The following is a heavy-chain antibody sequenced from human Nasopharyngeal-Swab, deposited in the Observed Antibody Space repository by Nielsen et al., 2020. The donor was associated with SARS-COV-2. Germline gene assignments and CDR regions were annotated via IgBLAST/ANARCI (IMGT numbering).Heavy chain of an antibody. Sequence: WIRQPPGKGLEWVSVIYSGGSTYYADSVKGRFTISRDNSKNTLFLQMNSLRAEDTAVYYCARDKGWELGWGFIPPGAFDIWGQGTMVTVSS. CDR3: ARDKGWELGWGFIPPGAFDI. D-gene: IGHD1-26*01. V-gene: IGHV3-53*01. CDR2: IYSGGST. J-gene: IGHJ3*02.